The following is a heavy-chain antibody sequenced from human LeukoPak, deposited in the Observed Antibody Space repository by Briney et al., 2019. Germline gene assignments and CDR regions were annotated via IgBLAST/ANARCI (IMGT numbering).Heavy chain of an antibody. J-gene: IGHJ4*02. D-gene: IGHD2-21*02. CDR3: ARGATQAYCGGDCPNFDY. Sequence: PSETLSLTCAVYGGSFSGYYWSWIRQPPGKGLGWIGEINHSGSTNYNPSLKSRVTISVDTSKNQFSLKLSSVTAADTAVYYCARGATQAYCGGDCPNFDYWGQGTLVTVSS. CDR1: GGSFSGYY. V-gene: IGHV4-34*01. CDR2: INHSGST.